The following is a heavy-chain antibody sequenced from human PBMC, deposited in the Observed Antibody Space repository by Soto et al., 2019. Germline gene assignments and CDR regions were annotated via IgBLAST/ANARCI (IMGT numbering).Heavy chain of an antibody. J-gene: IGHJ4*02. D-gene: IGHD3-16*02. CDR1: GGSISTYY. CDR2: IYASGAT. Sequence: PSETRTFTCTVSGGSISTYYWSWIPQPPGRTLEWIGYIYASGATTYNPSLESRVTMSVDMHNNEFALELTSLTAADATVYYCARSHSFDGCSYHYYLDVWGQGTLVTASS. V-gene: IGHV4-59*01. CDR3: ARSHSFDGCSYHYYLDV.